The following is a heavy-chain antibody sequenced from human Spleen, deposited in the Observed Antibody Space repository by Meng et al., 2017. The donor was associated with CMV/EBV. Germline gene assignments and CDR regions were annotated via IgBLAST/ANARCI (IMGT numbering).Heavy chain of an antibody. Sequence: LSLTCAASGFTFGDHYMDWVRQAPGKGLEWVARSRNKASSYTTEYAASVKGRFTISRDDSKNSLDLQMTSLKTEDTAVYYCARDSTTTRDFDYWGQGTLVTVSS. V-gene: IGHV3-72*01. CDR1: GFTFGDHY. J-gene: IGHJ4*02. CDR3: ARDSTTTRDFDY. CDR2: SRNKASSYTT. D-gene: IGHD2/OR15-2a*01.